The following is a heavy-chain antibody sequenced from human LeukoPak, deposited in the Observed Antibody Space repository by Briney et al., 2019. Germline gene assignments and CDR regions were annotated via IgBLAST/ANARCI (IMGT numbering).Heavy chain of an antibody. Sequence: GGSLRLSCTASGFTFGDYAMSWFRQAPGKGLEWVGFIRSKAYGGTTEYAASVKGRFTISRDDSKSIAYLQMNSLKTEDTAVYYCTRAYTTSWYGYYMDVWGKGTTVTISS. D-gene: IGHD6-13*01. CDR2: IRSKAYGGTT. CDR3: TRAYTTSWYGYYMDV. J-gene: IGHJ6*03. V-gene: IGHV3-49*03. CDR1: GFTFGDYA.